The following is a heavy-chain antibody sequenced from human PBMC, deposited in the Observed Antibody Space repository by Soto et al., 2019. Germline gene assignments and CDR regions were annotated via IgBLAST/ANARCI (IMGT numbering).Heavy chain of an antibody. Sequence: QVTLKESGPVLVKPTETLTLTCTVSGFSLSNARMGVSWIRQPPVKALEWLAHIFSNDEKSYSTSVKSRLTIYKDTSQTQVVLTMTNIDPVDTATYYCARIRREDYGVYTGIWFDPWGQGTLVTVSS. CDR1: GFSLSNARMG. CDR2: IFSNDEK. CDR3: ARIRREDYGVYTGIWFDP. J-gene: IGHJ5*02. D-gene: IGHD4-17*01. V-gene: IGHV2-26*01.